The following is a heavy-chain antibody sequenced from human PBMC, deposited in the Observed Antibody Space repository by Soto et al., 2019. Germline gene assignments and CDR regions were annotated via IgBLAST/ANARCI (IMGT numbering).Heavy chain of an antibody. J-gene: IGHJ5*02. Sequence: PSETLSLTCTVSGSSISSSSHYWGWIRQPPGKGLEWIGGIFYSGSTSYNPSLKSRVTISVDTSKNQFSLKLSSVTAADTAVYYCARHRKTYYDFWSGYPSGGVWFDPPGQITLVTVSS. CDR2: IFYSGST. V-gene: IGHV4-39*01. CDR3: ARHRKTYYDFWSGYPSGGVWFDP. D-gene: IGHD3-3*01. CDR1: GSSISSSSHY.